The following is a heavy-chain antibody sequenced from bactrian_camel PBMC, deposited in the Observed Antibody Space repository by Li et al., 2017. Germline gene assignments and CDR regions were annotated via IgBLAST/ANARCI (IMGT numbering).Heavy chain of an antibody. V-gene: IGHV3S63*01. Sequence: HVQLVESGGGLVQAGGSLRLSCTVSGLTFDDYYMGWFRQAPGKEREGVAEIDSDGKTYYADSVKGRFTISRDNAKNTVYLQMTNLKPEDTALYSCATDKRKWNYYAHYDPQSDFDHLGQGTQVTVS. J-gene: IGHJ4*01. CDR3: ATDKRKWNYYAHYDPQSDFDH. CDR1: GLTFDDYY. CDR2: IDSDGKT. D-gene: IGHD4*01.